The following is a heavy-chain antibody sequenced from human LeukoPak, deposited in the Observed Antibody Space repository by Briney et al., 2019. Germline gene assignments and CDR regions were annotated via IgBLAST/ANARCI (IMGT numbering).Heavy chain of an antibody. CDR2: INPNSGGT. CDR3: ARVHLAYVWGSYRPDYAFDI. J-gene: IGHJ3*02. CDR1: GYTFTGYY. D-gene: IGHD3-16*02. V-gene: IGHV1-2*02. Sequence: ASVKVSCKASGYTFTGYYMHWVRQAPGQGLEWMGWINPNSGGTNYAQKFQGRVTMTRNTSISTAYMELSSLRSEDTAVYYCARVHLAYVWGSYRPDYAFDIWGQGTMVTVSS.